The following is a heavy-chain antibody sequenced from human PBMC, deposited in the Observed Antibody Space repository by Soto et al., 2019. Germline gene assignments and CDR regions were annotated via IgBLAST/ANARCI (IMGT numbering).Heavy chain of an antibody. CDR1: GFTFSSYA. J-gene: IGHJ6*02. V-gene: IGHV3-23*01. CDR2: ISGSGGST. D-gene: IGHD3-3*01. CDR3: AKDQVEGTILGVVIAYRYYYYGMDV. Sequence: GGSLRLSCAASGFTFSSYAMRWVRQAPGKGLEWASAISGSGGSTYYADSVKGRLTISRDNSKNTLYLQMNSLRAEDTDVYYCAKDQVEGTILGVVIAYRYYYYGMDVWGQESTVTVSS.